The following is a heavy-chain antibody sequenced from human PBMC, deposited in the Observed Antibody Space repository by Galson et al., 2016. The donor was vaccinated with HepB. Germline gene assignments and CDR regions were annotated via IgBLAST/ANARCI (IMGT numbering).Heavy chain of an antibody. CDR3: VRGQSAAQHHYYYAMDV. Sequence: SLRLSCAASGFTFSSYTINWVHQAPGKGLEWVSYISSSSTSKFYAVSVKGRFTISRDNAKNSLFLQMNSLRDEDTAVYYCVRGQSAAQHHYYYAMDVWGQGTTVIVSS. CDR2: ISSSSTSK. CDR1: GFTFSSYT. V-gene: IGHV3-48*02. D-gene: IGHD2-2*01. J-gene: IGHJ6*02.